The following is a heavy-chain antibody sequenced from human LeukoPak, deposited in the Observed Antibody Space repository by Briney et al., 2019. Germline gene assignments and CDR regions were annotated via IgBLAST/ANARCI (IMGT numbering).Heavy chain of an antibody. V-gene: IGHV3-23*01. CDR1: GFTFSNYA. Sequence: GGSLRLSCAASGFTFSNYAMNWVRQAPGKGLEWVSGFSGSGGRTYYADSVKGRFTISRDNSKNTLYLQMNSLRAEDTAVYYCAKGGPVSSKSITMIRGTRRYNYYMDVWGKGTTVTISS. CDR2: FSGSGGRT. J-gene: IGHJ6*03. D-gene: IGHD3-10*01. CDR3: AKGGPVSSKSITMIRGTRRYNYYMDV.